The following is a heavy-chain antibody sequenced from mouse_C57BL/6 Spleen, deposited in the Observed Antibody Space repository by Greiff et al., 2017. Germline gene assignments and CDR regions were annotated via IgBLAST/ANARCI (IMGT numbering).Heavy chain of an antibody. D-gene: IGHD3-2*02. CDR3: ARYTSSGYNYFDY. J-gene: IGHJ2*01. CDR2: IRNKANGYTT. CDR1: GFTFTDYY. Sequence: EVKLMESGGGLVQPGGSLSLSCAASGFTFTDYYMSWVRQPPGKALEWLGFIRNKANGYTTEYSASVNGRFTISRDNSKSILYLQMNALRAEDSATYYCARYTSSGYNYFDYWGQGTTLTVSS. V-gene: IGHV7-3*01.